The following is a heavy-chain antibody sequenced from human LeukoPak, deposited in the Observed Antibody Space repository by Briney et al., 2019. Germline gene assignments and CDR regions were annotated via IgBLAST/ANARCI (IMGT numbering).Heavy chain of an antibody. D-gene: IGHD3-3*02. Sequence: GGSLGLSCAASGFTFSSYNMNWVRKAPGKGLEWVSSITSSSSYIYYADSVKGRFTISRDNAKNSLYLQMNSLRAEDTAVYYCARDHLGPDYWGQGTLVTVSS. CDR2: ITSSSSYI. J-gene: IGHJ4*02. CDR1: GFTFSSYN. CDR3: ARDHLGPDY. V-gene: IGHV3-21*01.